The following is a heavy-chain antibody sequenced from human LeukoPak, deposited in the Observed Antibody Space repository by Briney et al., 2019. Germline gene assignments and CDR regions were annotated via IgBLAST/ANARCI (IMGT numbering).Heavy chain of an antibody. CDR2: IYPGDSDT. D-gene: IGHD3-22*01. CDR1: RYRFSTYW. CDR3: ARPNITSYYDSRGYDAFDV. Sequence: GESLKISCKGSRYRFSTYWIAWVRQMPGKGLEWMGIIYPGDSDTRYSPSFQGQVTISADKSVNTAYLQWSSLKASDTAMYYCARPNITSYYDSRGYDAFDVWGQGTMVTVYS. J-gene: IGHJ3*01. V-gene: IGHV5-51*01.